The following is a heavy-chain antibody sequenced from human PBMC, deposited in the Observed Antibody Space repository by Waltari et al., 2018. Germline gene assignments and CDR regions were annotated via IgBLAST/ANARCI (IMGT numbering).Heavy chain of an antibody. CDR1: GFTFSSYW. V-gene: IGHV3-7*01. D-gene: IGHD6-13*01. CDR2: IKQDGSEK. J-gene: IGHJ6*02. Sequence: EVQLVESGGGLVQPGGSLRLSCAASGFTFSSYWMSWVRQAPGKGLEWVANIKQDGSEKYDVDSVKGRFTISRDNAKNSLYLQMNSLRAEDTAVYYCARREGSSWSDYYYYGMDVWGQGTTVTVSS. CDR3: ARREGSSWSDYYYYGMDV.